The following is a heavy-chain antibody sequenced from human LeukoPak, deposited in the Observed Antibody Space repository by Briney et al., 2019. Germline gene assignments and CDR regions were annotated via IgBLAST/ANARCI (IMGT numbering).Heavy chain of an antibody. D-gene: IGHD3-3*01. V-gene: IGHV1-69*13. Sequence: ASVKVSCKASGGTFSSYAISWVRQAPGQGLEWMGGIIPIFGTANYAQKFQGRVTITADESTSTAYMELSSLRSEDTAVYYCAREGTYYDFWSGYFQHWFDPWGQGTLVTVSS. CDR3: AREGTYYDFWSGYFQHWFDP. CDR2: IIPIFGTA. CDR1: GGTFSSYA. J-gene: IGHJ5*02.